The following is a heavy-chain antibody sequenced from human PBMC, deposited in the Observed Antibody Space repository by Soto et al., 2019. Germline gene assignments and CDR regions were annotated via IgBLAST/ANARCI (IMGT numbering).Heavy chain of an antibody. Sequence: SETLSLTCAVYGGSFSGYYWSWIRQPPGKGLEWIGEINHSGSTNYNPSLKSRVTISVDTSKNQFSLKLSSVTAADTAVYYCARVGVVPAATGDYWGQGTLVTVSS. CDR2: INHSGST. CDR1: GGSFSGYY. J-gene: IGHJ4*02. D-gene: IGHD2-2*01. CDR3: ARVGVVPAATGDY. V-gene: IGHV4-34*01.